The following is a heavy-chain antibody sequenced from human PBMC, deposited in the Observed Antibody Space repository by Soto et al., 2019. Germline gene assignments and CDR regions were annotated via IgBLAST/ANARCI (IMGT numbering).Heavy chain of an antibody. CDR1: GFTFCSSA. Sequence: EVQLLESGGGLVQPGGSLRLSCAASGFTFCSSAICWVRQAPGKGLEWVSAVSANGQGIYYADSVRGRFTISRDNPKNTVFLHMDSLSAKDTAVYYCAKDRHYPRDYFHYWGQGTLVTVSS. D-gene: IGHD3-10*01. J-gene: IGHJ4*02. V-gene: IGHV3-23*01. CDR2: VSANGQGI. CDR3: AKDRHYPRDYFHY.